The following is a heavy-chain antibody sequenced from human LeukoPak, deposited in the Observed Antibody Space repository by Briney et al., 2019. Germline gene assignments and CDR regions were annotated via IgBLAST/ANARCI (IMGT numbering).Heavy chain of an antibody. CDR2: YYHTGSP. V-gene: IGHV4-38-2*01. J-gene: IGHJ2*01. CDR1: GYSISNHYY. CDR3: ASVTRSMSRFFDL. Sequence: SETLSLTCAVSGYSISNHYYWGWIRPPPGRGLEWIGSYYHTGSPYYNPSLQSRVAISIDTSKNQFSLELASVTAADTAVYYCASVTRSMSRFFDLWGRGTLVIVSS. D-gene: IGHD4-17*01.